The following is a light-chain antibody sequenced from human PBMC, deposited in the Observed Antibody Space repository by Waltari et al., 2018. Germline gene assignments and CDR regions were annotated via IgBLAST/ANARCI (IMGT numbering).Light chain of an antibody. J-gene: IGKJ2*01. CDR3: MQGTHWPYT. Sequence: DVVMTQSPLSLPVTPGQPASISCRSSQSLVHSDGNTYLNWFRQRPGQSPGRLIYKVSNRDSGVPDRFSGSGSGTDFTLTINRVEAEDVGLYYCMQGTHWPYTFGQGTKLEIK. CDR1: QSLVHSDGNTY. CDR2: KVS. V-gene: IGKV2-30*02.